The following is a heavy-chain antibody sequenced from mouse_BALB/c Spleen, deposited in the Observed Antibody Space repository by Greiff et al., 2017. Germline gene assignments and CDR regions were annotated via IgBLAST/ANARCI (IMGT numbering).Heavy chain of an antibody. CDR1: GFTFNTYA. J-gene: IGHJ1*01. D-gene: IGHD2-3*01. CDR3: GRIDGYYWYFDV. CDR2: IRSKSNNYAT. V-gene: IGHV10-1*02. Sequence: EADGGLVQPKGSLKLSCAASGFTFNTYAMNWVRQAPGKGLEWVARIRSKSNNYATYYADSVKDRFTISRDDSQSMLYLQMNNLKTEDTAMYYCGRIDGYYWYFDVWGAGTTVTVSS.